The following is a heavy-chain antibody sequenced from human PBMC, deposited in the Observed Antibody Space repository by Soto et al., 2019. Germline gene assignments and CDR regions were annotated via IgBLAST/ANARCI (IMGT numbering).Heavy chain of an antibody. CDR3: AKEGVTAMVPFFDY. D-gene: IGHD5-18*01. V-gene: IGHV3-23*01. J-gene: IGHJ4*02. Sequence: PCVSRRLSCAPSGCTFRSYAMSWGRQAPEKGLEWVSAISGSGGSTNYADSVKGRFTISTDKSKNTLYLQMNSLRAEDTAVYYCAKEGVTAMVPFFDYWGKGTLVTVSS. CDR2: ISGSGGST. CDR1: GCTFRSYA.